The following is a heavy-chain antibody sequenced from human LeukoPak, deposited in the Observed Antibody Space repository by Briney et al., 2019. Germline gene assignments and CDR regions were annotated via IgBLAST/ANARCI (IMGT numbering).Heavy chain of an antibody. D-gene: IGHD3-22*01. CDR1: GGSISSSNW. Sequence: SETLSLTCAVSGGSISSSNWWSWVRQPPGKGLEWIGEIYHSGSTNYNPSLKSRVTISVDKSKNQFSLKLSSVTAADTAVYYCRYYYDSSGYYDTDAFDIWGQGTMVTVSS. CDR3: RYYYDSSGYYDTDAFDI. V-gene: IGHV4-4*02. J-gene: IGHJ3*02. CDR2: IYHSGST.